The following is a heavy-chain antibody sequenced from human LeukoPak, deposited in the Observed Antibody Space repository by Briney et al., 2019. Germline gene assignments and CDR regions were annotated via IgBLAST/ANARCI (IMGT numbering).Heavy chain of an antibody. CDR1: GFTVSSSY. Sequence: GGSLRLSCAPSGFTVSSSYMSWVRQAPGKGLEWVSVIYSGDNTHYADSVKGRFTISRDNSKNTLYLQMNSLRAEDTAVYYCAKERRGRFDPWGQETLVTLSS. J-gene: IGHJ5*02. V-gene: IGHV3-53*01. CDR2: IYSGDNT. CDR3: AKERRGRFDP.